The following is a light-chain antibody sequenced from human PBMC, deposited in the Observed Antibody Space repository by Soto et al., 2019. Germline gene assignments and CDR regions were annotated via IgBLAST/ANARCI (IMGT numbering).Light chain of an antibody. Sequence: QSVLTQPASVSGSPGQSITISCTGTSSDVGGYNRVSWYQHHPGKAPKLIIYEVFKRPSGVPDRFSGSKSGNTASLTVSGLQAEDEADYYCNSYAGNSWVFGGGTKLTVL. CDR1: SSDVGGYNR. J-gene: IGLJ3*02. CDR2: EVF. V-gene: IGLV2-8*01. CDR3: NSYAGNSWV.